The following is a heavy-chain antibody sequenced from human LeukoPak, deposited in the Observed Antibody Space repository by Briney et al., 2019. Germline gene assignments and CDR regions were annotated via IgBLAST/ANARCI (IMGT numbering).Heavy chain of an antibody. CDR2: IYYSGST. V-gene: IGHV4-39*01. CDR1: GGSINSRSDH. J-gene: IGHJ4*02. D-gene: IGHD4/OR15-4a*01. CDR3: ARRPGEYGGNDFDY. Sequence: SGTLSLTCTVSGGSINSRSDHWGWIRQPPGKGLEWIGSIYYSGSTHYNPSLKSRVTMSIDTSKNQFSLRLSSVTAADTAVYYCARRPGEYGGNDFDYWGQGTLVTVSS.